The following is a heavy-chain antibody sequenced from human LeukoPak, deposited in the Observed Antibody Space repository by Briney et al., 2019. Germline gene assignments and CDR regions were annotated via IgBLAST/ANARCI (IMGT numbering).Heavy chain of an antibody. V-gene: IGHV1-18*01. CDR1: GGTFSSYA. CDR2: ISASNGST. Sequence: GSSVKVSCKASGGTFSSYAITWVRQAPGQGLEWMGWISASNGSTNYAQKLQGRVTMTTETSTSTAYMELRSLRSDDTAVYYCARALSRGYSGYDYGLGYWGQGTLVTVSS. D-gene: IGHD5-12*01. CDR3: ARALSRGYSGYDYGLGY. J-gene: IGHJ4*02.